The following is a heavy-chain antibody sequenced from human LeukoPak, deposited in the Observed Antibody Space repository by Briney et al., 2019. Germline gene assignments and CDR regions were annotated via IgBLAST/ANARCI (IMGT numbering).Heavy chain of an antibody. CDR2: IYSGGTI. CDR1: GFTLSSNH. D-gene: IGHD7-27*01. V-gene: IGHV3-66*01. CDR3: ARDGENHYYDY. J-gene: IGHJ4*02. Sequence: GGSLRLSCAASGFTLSSNHMSWVRQAPGKGLEWVSVIYSGGTIYYADSVKGRFTISRDNSKNTVYLEMNSLRAEDTAVYYCARDGENHYYDYWGQGTLVTVST.